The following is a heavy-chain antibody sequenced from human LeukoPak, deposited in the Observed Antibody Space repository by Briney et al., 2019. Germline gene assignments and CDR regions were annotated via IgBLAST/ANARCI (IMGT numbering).Heavy chain of an antibody. CDR1: GFTFSPYA. CDR3: VKDSSSWYYFDH. J-gene: IGHJ4*02. Sequence: GGSLRLSCAASGFTFSPYAMHWVRQAPGQGLEFVSAISSNGGSTYYADSVKGRFTISRDNSQNMLYLQMSSLRAEDTAVYYCVKDSSSWYYFDHWGQGTLVTVSS. V-gene: IGHV3-64D*06. D-gene: IGHD6-13*01. CDR2: ISSNGGST.